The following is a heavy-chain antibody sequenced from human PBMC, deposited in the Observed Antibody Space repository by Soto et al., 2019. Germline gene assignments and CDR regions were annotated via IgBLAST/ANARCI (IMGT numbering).Heavy chain of an antibody. J-gene: IGHJ3*02. Sequence: AFVMRPCNGSGYSLTVLSMRWVLQAPGKGLEWMGGFDPEDGETIYAQKFQGRVTMTEDTSTDTAYMELSSLRSEDTAVYYCATVRSYRDAFDIWGQGTMVT. CDR2: FDPEDGET. D-gene: IGHD1-26*01. CDR3: ATVRSYRDAFDI. V-gene: IGHV1-24*01. CDR1: GYSLTVLS.